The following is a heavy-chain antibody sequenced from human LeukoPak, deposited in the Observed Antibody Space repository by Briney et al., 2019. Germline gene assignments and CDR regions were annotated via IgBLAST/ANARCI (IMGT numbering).Heavy chain of an antibody. J-gene: IGHJ4*02. D-gene: IGHD5-18*01. CDR3: ATYRQVLLPFES. CDR1: GFTFSTYG. V-gene: IGHV3-30*02. Sequence: GGSLRLSCAASGFTFSTYGMHWVRQAPGKGLEWVAFIRYDASNKYYADSVKGRFTISRDNAKNSLYLQMNSLRAEDSAIYYCATYRQVLLPFESWGQGTLVTVSS. CDR2: IRYDASNK.